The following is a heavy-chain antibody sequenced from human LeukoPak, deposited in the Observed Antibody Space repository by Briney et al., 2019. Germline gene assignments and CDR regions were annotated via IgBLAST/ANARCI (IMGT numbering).Heavy chain of an antibody. CDR2: ITSSSYI. CDR3: ARAVDYSNNSPYYYYYYMDV. J-gene: IGHJ6*03. Sequence: GGSLRLSCAASGFTFSTYSMNWVRQAPGKGLEWVSSITSSSYICYADSLKGRFTISRDNAKNSLYLQMNSLRAEDTAVYYCARAVDYSNNSPYYYYYYMDVWGKGTTVTVSS. CDR1: GFTFSTYS. V-gene: IGHV3-21*01. D-gene: IGHD4-11*01.